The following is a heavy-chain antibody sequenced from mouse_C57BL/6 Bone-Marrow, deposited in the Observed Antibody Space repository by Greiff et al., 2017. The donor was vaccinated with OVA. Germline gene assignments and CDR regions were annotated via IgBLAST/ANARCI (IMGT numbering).Heavy chain of an antibody. D-gene: IGHD4-1*01. V-gene: IGHV5-17*01. CDR3: ARNWAPWFAY. Sequence: EVQLVESGGGLVKPGGSLKLSCAASGFTFSDYGMHWVRQAPETGLEWVAYISSGSSTIYYADTVKGRFTISRDNAKNTLFLQMTSLRSEDTAMYYCARNWAPWFAYWGQGTLVTVSA. CDR1: GFTFSDYG. J-gene: IGHJ3*01. CDR2: ISSGSSTI.